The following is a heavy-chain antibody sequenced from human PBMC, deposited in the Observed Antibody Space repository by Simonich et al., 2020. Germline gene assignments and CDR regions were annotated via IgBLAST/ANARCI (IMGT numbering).Heavy chain of an antibody. CDR3: ARHAGFAFDI. D-gene: IGHD6-13*01. V-gene: IGHV4-39*01. CDR2: SYYSGST. Sequence: QLQLPESGPGLVKPSETLSLTCTVSGGSISISSYYWGWLRQPPGKGLGWIGSSYYSGSTYYNPSLKSRVTISVDTSKNQFSLKLSAVTAADTAVYYCARHAGFAFDIWGQGTMVTVSS. CDR1: GGSISISSYY. J-gene: IGHJ3*02.